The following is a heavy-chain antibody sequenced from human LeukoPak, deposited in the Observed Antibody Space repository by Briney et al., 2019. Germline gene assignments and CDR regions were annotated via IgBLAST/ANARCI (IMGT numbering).Heavy chain of an antibody. CDR2: ISSSSSNI. CDR3: ARESMVRGVIEDDY. Sequence: GGXLRLSCAASGFTFSSYSMNWVRQAPGKGLEWVSSISSSSSNIYYADSVKGRFTISRDNAKKSLYLQMNSLRAEDTAVYYCARESMVRGVIEDDYWGQGTLGTVS. CDR1: GFTFSSYS. D-gene: IGHD3-10*01. V-gene: IGHV3-21*01. J-gene: IGHJ4*02.